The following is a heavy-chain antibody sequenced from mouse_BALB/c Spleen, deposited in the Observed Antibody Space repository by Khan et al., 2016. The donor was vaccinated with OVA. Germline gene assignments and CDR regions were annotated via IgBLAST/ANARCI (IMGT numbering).Heavy chain of an antibody. CDR2: IFPYNGGT. V-gene: IGHV1S29*02. CDR3: VRSGYGSFAY. D-gene: IGHD1-2*01. J-gene: IGHJ3*01. Sequence: VQLQQSGPELVKPGASVKISCKASGYTFTDYNMDWVKQSHGKSLEWIGYIFPYNGGTGSNQKFKSKATLTVDNSSRTAYMEFRSLTSEDSAVYYCVRSGYGSFAYWGQGTLVTVSA. CDR1: GYTFTDYN.